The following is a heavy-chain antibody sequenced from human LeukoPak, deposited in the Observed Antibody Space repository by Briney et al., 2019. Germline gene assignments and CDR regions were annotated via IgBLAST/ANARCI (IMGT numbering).Heavy chain of an antibody. V-gene: IGHV3-30*18. CDR2: IAHDESTI. D-gene: IGHD3-10*01. Sequence: GGSLRLSCAASGFIFSGYGMHWVRQAPGKGREGVALIAHDESTIHYADSVKGRFTISRDNSKNTLYLQMNNLRVEDTAIYYCAKDRIVISFGDVSKHWGQGTLVTVSS. CDR1: GFIFSGYG. J-gene: IGHJ1*01. CDR3: AKDRIVISFGDVSKH.